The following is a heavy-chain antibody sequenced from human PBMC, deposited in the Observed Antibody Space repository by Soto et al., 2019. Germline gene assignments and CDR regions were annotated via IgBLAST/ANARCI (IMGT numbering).Heavy chain of an antibody. CDR1: GFTFSSYG. CDR3: ARGTIFGVVIMSY. CDR2: IWYSGSSK. V-gene: IGHV3-23*01. J-gene: IGHJ4*02. Sequence: AGSLRLSCAASGFTFSSYGMSWVRQAPGKGLEWVAAIWYSGSSKYYADSVKGRFTISRDNSKNTLYLQMNSLRAEDTAVYYCARGTIFGVVIMSYWGQGTLVTVSS. D-gene: IGHD3-3*01.